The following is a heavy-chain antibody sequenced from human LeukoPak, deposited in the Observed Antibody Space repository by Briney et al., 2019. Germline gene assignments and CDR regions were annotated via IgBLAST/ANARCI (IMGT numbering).Heavy chain of an antibody. J-gene: IGHJ4*02. Sequence: GGSLRLSCAASGFTFSTYTMHWVRQAPGKGLEWVTFISYDGGKKYNADSVKGRFTISRDNSKNTLYLQMDNLRTGDTAVYYCATSPPLHYSGSYETLDYWGQGTLVTVSS. CDR3: ATSPPLHYSGSYETLDY. CDR2: ISYDGGKK. V-gene: IGHV3-30-3*01. CDR1: GFTFSTYT. D-gene: IGHD1-26*01.